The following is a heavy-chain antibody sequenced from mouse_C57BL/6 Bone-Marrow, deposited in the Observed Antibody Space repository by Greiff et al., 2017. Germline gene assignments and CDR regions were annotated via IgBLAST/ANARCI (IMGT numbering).Heavy chain of an antibody. CDR2: IDPNSGGT. V-gene: IGHV1-72*01. CDR1: GYTFTSYW. CDR3: ARDRDGSSPYAIDY. Sequence: QVQLQQPGAELVKPGASVKLSCKASGYTFTSYWMHWVKQRPGRGLEWIGRIDPNSGGTKYNEKFKSKATLTVDKPSSTAYMQLSSLTSEDSAVYYGARDRDGSSPYAIDYWGQGTSVTVSS. D-gene: IGHD1-1*01. J-gene: IGHJ4*01.